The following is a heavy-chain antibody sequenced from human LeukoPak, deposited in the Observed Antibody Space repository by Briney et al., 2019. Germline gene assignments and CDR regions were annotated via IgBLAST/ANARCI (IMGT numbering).Heavy chain of an antibody. Sequence: GGSLRLSCAASGFTFSSYGMHWVRQAPGKGLEWVAVISYDGSNKYYADSVKGRFTISRDNSKNTLYLQMNSLRAEDTAVYYCARKTYGSGSYNDYWGQGTLVTVSS. CDR3: ARKTYGSGSYNDY. CDR2: ISYDGSNK. V-gene: IGHV3-30*03. CDR1: GFTFSSYG. J-gene: IGHJ4*02. D-gene: IGHD3-10*01.